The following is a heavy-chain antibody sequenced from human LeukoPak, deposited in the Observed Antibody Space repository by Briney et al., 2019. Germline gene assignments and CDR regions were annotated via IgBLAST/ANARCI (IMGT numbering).Heavy chain of an antibody. J-gene: IGHJ4*02. CDR3: VRLRRNSDTSGFYYYYDF. CDR1: GYTFSSYI. D-gene: IGHD3-22*01. CDR2: VIVSSNYI. V-gene: IGHV3-21*04. Sequence: AGSLTLTCLASGYTFSSYIINCVLRPPADGLEWFTSVIVSSNYIYYEDTLRGRFSISRDDARDSLFLEMNCLSAEDTAVYYCVRLRRNSDTSGFYYYYDFWGQGTLVTVSS.